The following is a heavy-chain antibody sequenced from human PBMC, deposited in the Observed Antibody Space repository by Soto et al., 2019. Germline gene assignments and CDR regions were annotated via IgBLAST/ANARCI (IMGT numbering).Heavy chain of an antibody. CDR1: GFTFSSYG. CDR3: AKETVDSSSWYRCFDP. CDR2: ISYDGSNK. Sequence: PGGSLRLSCAASGFTFSSYGMHWVRQAPGKGLEWVAVISYDGSNKYYADSVKGRFTISRDNSKNTLYLQMNSLRAEDTAVYYCAKETVDSSSWYRCFDPWGQGTLVTVSS. D-gene: IGHD6-13*01. J-gene: IGHJ5*02. V-gene: IGHV3-30*18.